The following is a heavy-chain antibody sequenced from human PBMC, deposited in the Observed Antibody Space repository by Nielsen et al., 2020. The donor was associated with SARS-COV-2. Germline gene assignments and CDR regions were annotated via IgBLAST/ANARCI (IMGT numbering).Heavy chain of an antibody. Sequence: GESLKISCQGSGYRFDSYLIAWVRQMSGKGLEWMGLIYPADSHTTYSPSFQGQVTISVDKSVNTAYLRWSSLKASDTAIYYCARHGNDFGGNDLDYWGQGTLVTVSS. V-gene: IGHV5-51*01. CDR1: GYRFDSYL. D-gene: IGHD4-23*01. J-gene: IGHJ4*02. CDR3: ARHGNDFGGNDLDY. CDR2: IYPADSHT.